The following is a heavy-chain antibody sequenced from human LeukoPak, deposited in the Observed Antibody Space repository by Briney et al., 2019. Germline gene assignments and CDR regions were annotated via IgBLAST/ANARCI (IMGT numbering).Heavy chain of an antibody. Sequence: SETLSLTCAVYGGSFSGYYWSWIRQPPGKGLEWIGEINHSGSTNYNPSLKSRVTISVDTSKNQFSLKLSSVTAADTAVYYCARRGPTGYYLSRNWFDPWGQGTLVTVSS. D-gene: IGHD3-9*01. CDR1: GGSFSGYY. V-gene: IGHV4-34*01. CDR2: INHSGST. CDR3: ARRGPTGYYLSRNWFDP. J-gene: IGHJ5*02.